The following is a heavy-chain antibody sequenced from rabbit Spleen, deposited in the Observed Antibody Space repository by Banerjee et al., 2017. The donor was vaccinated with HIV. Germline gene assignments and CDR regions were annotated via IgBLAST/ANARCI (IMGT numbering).Heavy chain of an antibody. CDR3: ARSLGDVRGSGLDL. V-gene: IGHV1S45*01. D-gene: IGHD2-1*01. J-gene: IGHJ3*01. CDR1: GVSFSFSSY. Sequence: QEQLVESGGGLVKPGASLTLTCTASGVSFSFSSYMCWVRQAPGKGLEWIACIYTSSSSTWYASWAKGRFTISKTSSTTVTLQMTSLTAADTATYFSARSLGDVRGSGLDLWGQGTLVTVS. CDR2: IYTSSSST.